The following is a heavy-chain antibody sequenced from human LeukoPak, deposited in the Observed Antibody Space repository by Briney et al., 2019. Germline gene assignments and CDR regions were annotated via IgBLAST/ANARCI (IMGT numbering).Heavy chain of an antibody. V-gene: IGHV4-34*01. CDR1: GGSFSGYY. CDR3: ARGDIAARLQH. Sequence: KSSETLSLTCAVYGGSFSGYYLTWIRQPPGKGLKWIGEINLRGSTNYNPSLKSRVTISVDSSKNQFSPKLSSVTAADTAVYYCARGDIAARLQHWGQGTLVTVSS. CDR2: INLRGST. D-gene: IGHD6-6*01. J-gene: IGHJ1*01.